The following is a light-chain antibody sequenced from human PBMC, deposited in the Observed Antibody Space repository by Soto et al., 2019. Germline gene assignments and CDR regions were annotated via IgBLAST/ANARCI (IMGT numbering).Light chain of an antibody. CDR1: QSVSSY. V-gene: IGKV3-11*01. J-gene: IGKJ4*01. CDR3: QQRSDWPLT. Sequence: EIVLTQSPTTLYLSPGERATLSCRASQSVSSYFAWYQQKPGQAPRLLIYDASTRAADIPARFSGSGSGTDFTLTISSLEPEDFAVYYCQQRSDWPLTFGGGTKVEIK. CDR2: DAS.